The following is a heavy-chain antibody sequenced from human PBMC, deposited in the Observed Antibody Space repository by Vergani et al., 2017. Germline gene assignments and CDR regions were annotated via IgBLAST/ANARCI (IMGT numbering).Heavy chain of an antibody. V-gene: IGHV3-23*01. D-gene: IGHD3-10*01. J-gene: IGHJ4*02. CDR1: EFTFSNYA. CDR2: ISGSGVSA. Sequence: EVQLLESGGGLVQPGGSLRLTCAASEFTFSNYAMNWVRQDPGKGLEWVSGISGSGVSAYYTDSVKGRFTISRDNSKNMLFLQMNNLRTEDTAIYYCAKQYFVSGNYLFDYWGQGTLVTVSS. CDR3: AKQYFVSGNYLFDY.